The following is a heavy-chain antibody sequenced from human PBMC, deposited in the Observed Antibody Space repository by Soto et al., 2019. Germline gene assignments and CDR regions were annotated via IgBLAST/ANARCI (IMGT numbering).Heavy chain of an antibody. V-gene: IGHV1-2*02. J-gene: IGHJ5*02. Sequence: ASVKVSCKASGYTFTGYYIHWVRQAPGQGLEWMGWLNPNSGGTNYAEKFQGRVTMTRDTSINTAYMELSSLRFDDTAVYYCARHVGAAFRLDPWGQGTQVTVSS. CDR1: GYTFTGYY. CDR2: LNPNSGGT. D-gene: IGHD2-15*01. CDR3: ARHVGAAFRLDP.